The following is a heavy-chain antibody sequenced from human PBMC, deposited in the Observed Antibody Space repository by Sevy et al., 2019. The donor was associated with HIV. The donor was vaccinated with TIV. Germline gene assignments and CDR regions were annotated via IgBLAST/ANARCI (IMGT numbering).Heavy chain of an antibody. D-gene: IGHD5-18*01. CDR3: ARGGYSYGRFDY. V-gene: IGHV3-33*01. Sequence: GGSLRLSCAASGFTFSSYGMHWVRQAPGKGLEWVAVIWYDGSNKYYADSVKGRFTISRDNSRNTLYLQMNSLGAEETAVYYCARGGYSYGRFDYWGQGTLVTVSS. CDR1: GFTFSSYG. J-gene: IGHJ4*02. CDR2: IWYDGSNK.